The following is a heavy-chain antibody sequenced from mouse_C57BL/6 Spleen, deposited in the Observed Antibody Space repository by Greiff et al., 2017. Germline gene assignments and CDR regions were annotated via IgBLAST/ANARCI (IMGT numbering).Heavy chain of an antibody. CDR3: ARSPHYGSTHMDY. V-gene: IGHV5-9*01. D-gene: IGHD1-1*01. CDR1: GFTFSSYT. CDR2: ISGGGGNT. Sequence: EVKLVESGGGLVKPGGSLKLSCAASGFTFSSYTMSWVRQTPEKRLEWVATISGGGGNTYYPDSVKGRFTISRDNAKNTLYLQMSSLRSEDTALYYCARSPHYGSTHMDYWGQGASVTVSS. J-gene: IGHJ4*01.